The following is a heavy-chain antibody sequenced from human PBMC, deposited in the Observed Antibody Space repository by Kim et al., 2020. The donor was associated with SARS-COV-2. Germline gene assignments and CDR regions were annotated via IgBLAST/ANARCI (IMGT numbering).Heavy chain of an antibody. CDR1: GFTFGNAS. J-gene: IGHJ6*02. D-gene: IGHD6-25*01. Sequence: WGSLRLSCAASGFTFGNASMSWVRQAPGKGLEWVGRIKTKTDGGTTDYAAPGKGRFTISRDDSKNTLHLQMNNLKIEDTAVYYCAMTYRSGWGQGTTVTVFS. CDR2: IKTKTDGGTT. V-gene: IGHV3-15*01. CDR3: AMTYRSG.